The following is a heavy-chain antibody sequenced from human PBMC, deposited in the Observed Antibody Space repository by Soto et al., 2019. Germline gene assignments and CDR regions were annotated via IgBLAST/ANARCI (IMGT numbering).Heavy chain of an antibody. D-gene: IGHD6-13*01. Sequence: PSETLSLTCSVSGGSIRRSDSYWTWVRQGPGKGLEWIAYISDSGRTDYNPSLKSRVTISIDTSKNVFFLKLSSVTAADTAVYYCAFTHSVGIATFRAFDIWGQGTMVTVSS. CDR2: ISDSGRT. CDR3: AFTHSVGIATFRAFDI. J-gene: IGHJ3*02. CDR1: GGSIRRSDSY. V-gene: IGHV4-30-4*08.